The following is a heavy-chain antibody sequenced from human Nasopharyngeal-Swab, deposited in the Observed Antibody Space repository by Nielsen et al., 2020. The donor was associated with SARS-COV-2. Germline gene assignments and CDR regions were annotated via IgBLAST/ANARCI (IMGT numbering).Heavy chain of an antibody. CDR1: GYSFTSYY. V-gene: IGHV1-46*01. CDR2: INPSGGST. Sequence: ASVTVSCKASGYSFTSYYMHWVRQAPGQGLEWMGIINPSGGSTSYAQKFQGRVTMTRDTSTSTVYMELSSLRSEDTAVYYCARVLGATDGMDVWGQGTTVTVSS. D-gene: IGHD1-26*01. CDR3: ARVLGATDGMDV. J-gene: IGHJ6*02.